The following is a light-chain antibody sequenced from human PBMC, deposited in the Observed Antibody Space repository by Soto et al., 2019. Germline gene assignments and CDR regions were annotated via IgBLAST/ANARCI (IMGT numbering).Light chain of an antibody. J-gene: IGKJ5*01. CDR3: QHLNSYPRT. CDR1: LGVARY. V-gene: IGKV1-9*01. Sequence: IQLTQSPSSLSAKMGDRVTITCRASLGVARYLAWYQQKPGTAPKLLIYAASTLQSGGPSRFSGSGSGTDITLTSSSQQPEYSANYCCQHLNSYPRTFGHGTQL. CDR2: AAS.